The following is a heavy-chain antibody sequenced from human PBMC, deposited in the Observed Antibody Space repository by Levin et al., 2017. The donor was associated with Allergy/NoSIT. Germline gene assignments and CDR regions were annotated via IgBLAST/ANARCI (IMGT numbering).Heavy chain of an antibody. Sequence: GESLKISCKASGYTFDNYNIIWVRQAPGQGLEWMGWISTYNGYTNYAQKIQGRVTMSTDTSTSTAYMELRSLRSDDTAVYYCARGAVRDRGYWGQGTLVTVS. CDR3: ARGAVRDRGY. V-gene: IGHV1-18*01. J-gene: IGHJ4*02. CDR1: GYTFDNYN. D-gene: IGHD3-3*01. CDR2: ISTYNGYT.